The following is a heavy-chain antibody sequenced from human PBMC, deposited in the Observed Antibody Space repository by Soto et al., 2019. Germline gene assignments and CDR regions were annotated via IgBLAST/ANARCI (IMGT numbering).Heavy chain of an antibody. J-gene: IGHJ4*02. CDR1: GGSISSSSYY. CDR2: IYYSGST. V-gene: IGHV4-39*01. Sequence: SETLSLTCTVSGGSISSSSYYWGWIRQPPGKGLEWIGSIYYSGSTYYNPSLKSRVTISVDTSKNQFSLKLSSVTAADTSVYYCARRSGYYYDSSGHHWGQGTLVTVSS. CDR3: ARRSGYYYDSSGHH. D-gene: IGHD3-22*01.